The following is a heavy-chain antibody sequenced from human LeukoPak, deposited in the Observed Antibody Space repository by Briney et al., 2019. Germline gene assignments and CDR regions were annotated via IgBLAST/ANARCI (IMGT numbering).Heavy chain of an antibody. D-gene: IGHD6-13*01. V-gene: IGHV3-48*01. CDR3: AREEDSSSWIPYYYYYMDV. CDR1: GFTFSSYS. J-gene: IGHJ6*03. CDR2: ISSSSSTI. Sequence: QPGGSLRLSCAASGFTFSSYSMNWVRQAPGKGLEWVSYISSSSSTIYYADSVKGRFTISRDNAKNSLYLQMNSLRAEDTAVYYCAREEDSSSWIPYYYYYMDVWGKGTTVTVSS.